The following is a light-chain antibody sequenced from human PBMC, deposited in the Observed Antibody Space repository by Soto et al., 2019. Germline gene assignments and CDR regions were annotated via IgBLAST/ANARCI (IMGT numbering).Light chain of an antibody. V-gene: IGKV3-20*01. Sequence: ELVLTQSPGTLSPSPGERATLSCRASQSVSNNYLAWYQQKPCQAPRLLIYGASNRATGIPDRFSGSGSGTDFTLTISRLEPEDFAVYYCQQYGSSGTFGQGTKVDIK. J-gene: IGKJ1*01. CDR2: GAS. CDR3: QQYGSSGT. CDR1: QSVSNNY.